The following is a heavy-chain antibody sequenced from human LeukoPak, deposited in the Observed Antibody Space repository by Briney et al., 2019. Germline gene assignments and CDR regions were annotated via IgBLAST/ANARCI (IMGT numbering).Heavy chain of an antibody. V-gene: IGHV1-69*02. CDR1: GDTFNSYT. CDR2: IIPILGIG. D-gene: IGHD3-22*01. J-gene: IGHJ4*02. Sequence: SXXVXCKTSGDTFNSYTISWVRQAPGQGLEWMGRIIPILGIGNYAQNFQGRVTITADKSTSTAYMELSSLRSEDTAVYHCARGPIVAVRNYFDYWGQGTLVTVSS. CDR3: ARGPIVAVRNYFDY.